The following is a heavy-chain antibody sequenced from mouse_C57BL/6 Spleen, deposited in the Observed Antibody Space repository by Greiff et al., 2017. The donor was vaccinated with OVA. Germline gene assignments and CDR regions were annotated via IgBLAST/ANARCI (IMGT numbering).Heavy chain of an antibody. D-gene: IGHD1-1*01. CDR2: INPNYGTT. CDR1: GYSFTDYN. J-gene: IGHJ3*01. V-gene: IGHV1-39*01. CDR3: ARENSYGSPAWFAY. Sequence: EVQLQQSGPELVKPGASVKISCKASGYSFTDYNMNWVKQSNGKSLEWIGVINPNYGTTSYNQKFKGKATLTVDQSSSTAYMQLNSLTSEDSAVYYGARENSYGSPAWFAYWGQGTLVTVSA.